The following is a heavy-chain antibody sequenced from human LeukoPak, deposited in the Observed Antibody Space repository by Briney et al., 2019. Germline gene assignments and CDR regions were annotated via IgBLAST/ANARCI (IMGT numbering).Heavy chain of an antibody. Sequence: PSETLSLTCTVSGGSINSDYWSWVRQPPGKGLEWIGYIYYSGSSTNYNPSLKSRVTISVDRSKNQFSLRLSSVTAADTAVYYCARQGHKRTLVDYYGMDVWGQGTTVTVSS. CDR3: ARQGHKRTLVDYYGMDV. V-gene: IGHV4-59*08. CDR2: IYYSGSST. D-gene: IGHD1-26*01. J-gene: IGHJ6*02. CDR1: GGSINSDY.